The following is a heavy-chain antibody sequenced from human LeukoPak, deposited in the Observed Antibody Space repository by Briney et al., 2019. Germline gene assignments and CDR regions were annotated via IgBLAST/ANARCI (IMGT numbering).Heavy chain of an antibody. Sequence: GGSLRLFCAASGFTFRMYAMSWVRQAPGKGLEWVSSISGSGDNKYYADSVKGRFTISRDYYKHTLYLKMNSLRGEDAAVYYCAKDLGLGGYWCSTSGVGYSVDIWGQGTMVTVSS. CDR2: ISGSGDNK. V-gene: IGHV3-23*01. CDR3: AKDLGLGGYWCSTSGVGYSVDI. D-gene: IGHD2-2*01. CDR1: GFTFRMYA. J-gene: IGHJ3*02.